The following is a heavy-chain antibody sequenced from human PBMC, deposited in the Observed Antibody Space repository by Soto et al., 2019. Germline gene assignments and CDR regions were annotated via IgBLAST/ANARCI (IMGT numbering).Heavy chain of an antibody. D-gene: IGHD1-7*01. V-gene: IGHV4-34*01. CDR1: GGSFSGYY. J-gene: IGHJ4*02. Sequence: SETLSLTCAVYGGSFSGYYWSWIRQPPGKGLEWIGEIDHSGSTYYNPSLKSRVTISVDTSKNQFSLKLSSVTAADTAVYYCARGAGQNFPSRYYFDYWGQGTLVTVSS. CDR3: ARGAGQNFPSRYYFDY. CDR2: IDHSGST.